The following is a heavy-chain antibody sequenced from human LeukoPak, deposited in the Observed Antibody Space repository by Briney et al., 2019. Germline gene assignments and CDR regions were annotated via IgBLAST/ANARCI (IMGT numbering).Heavy chain of an antibody. CDR1: GFPFSDYG. V-gene: IGHV3-30*03. J-gene: IGHJ3*02. D-gene: IGHD1-7*01. CDR2: ISHDGSNK. Sequence: GGSLRLSCAASGFPFSDYGMYWVRQAPGRGLEWLAVISHDGSNKHYADSVKGRITISRDNSMNTLYLQMNSLRAEDTAVYYCARTPSILGTRDAFDIWGQGTMVTVSS. CDR3: ARTPSILGTRDAFDI.